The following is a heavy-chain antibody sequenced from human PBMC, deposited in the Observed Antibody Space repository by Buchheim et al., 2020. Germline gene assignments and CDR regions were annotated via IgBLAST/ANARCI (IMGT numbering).Heavy chain of an antibody. V-gene: IGHV4-31*03. J-gene: IGHJ6*02. Sequence: QVQLQESGPGLVKPSQTLSLTCTVSGGSISSGGYYWSWIRQHPGKGLEWIGYIYYSGSTYYNPSLKSRVTISVDTSKNQFSLKLSSVTAEDTAVDYCAGEAKYYDFWSGYYTRYYGMDVWGQGTT. CDR1: GGSISSGGYY. D-gene: IGHD3-3*01. CDR2: IYYSGST. CDR3: AGEAKYYDFWSGYYTRYYGMDV.